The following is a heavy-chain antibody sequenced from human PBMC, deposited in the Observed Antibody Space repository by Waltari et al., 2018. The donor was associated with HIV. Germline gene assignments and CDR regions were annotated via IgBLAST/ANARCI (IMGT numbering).Heavy chain of an antibody. CDR2: IRYDGNNK. Sequence: QVQLVESGGGVVQPGGSLRLSCAASGFTFSNYGMYWVRQAPGMGLEWVSFIRYDGNNKYYGDSVKGRFTVSRDNSKNTLYLQMNSLRVEDTAMYYCAKAYSSAWYDTDYWGQGTLVTVSS. J-gene: IGHJ4*02. V-gene: IGHV3-30*02. CDR3: AKAYSSAWYDTDY. CDR1: GFTFSNYG. D-gene: IGHD6-19*01.